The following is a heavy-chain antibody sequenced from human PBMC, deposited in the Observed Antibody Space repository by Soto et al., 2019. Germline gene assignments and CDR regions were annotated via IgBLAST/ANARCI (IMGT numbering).Heavy chain of an antibody. J-gene: IGHJ4*02. CDR1: GGTFSSYA. CDR3: ARDKDSGWLGRYFDY. V-gene: IGHV1-69*05. D-gene: IGHD6-19*01. CDR2: IIPIFGTA. Sequence: QVQLVQSGAEVKKPGSSVKVSCKASGGTFSSYAISWVRQAPGQGLEWMGGIIPIFGTANYEQTFQGRVTITTDDSTSTAYMELSSLRSEDTAVYYCARDKDSGWLGRYFDYWGQGTLVTVSS.